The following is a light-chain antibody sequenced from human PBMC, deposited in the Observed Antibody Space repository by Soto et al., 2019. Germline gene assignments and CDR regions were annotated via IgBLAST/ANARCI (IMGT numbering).Light chain of an antibody. CDR2: EVN. V-gene: IGLV2-23*02. J-gene: IGLJ1*01. Sequence: QSALTQPASVSGSPGQSITLSCTGTTSDVGNYDLVSWYQQHPGKVPKVLIYEVNRRPSGVSFRFSGSKSGTTASLTISGLQAEDEDDYYCCSYAGSSFVFGTGTKLTVL. CDR3: CSYAGSSFV. CDR1: TSDVGNYDL.